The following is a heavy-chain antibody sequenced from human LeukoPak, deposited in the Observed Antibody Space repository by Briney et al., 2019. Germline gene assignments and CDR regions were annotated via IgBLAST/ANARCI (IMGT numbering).Heavy chain of an antibody. Sequence: PGGSLRLSCAASGFTFSSFSMNWVRQAPGKGLEWVSTVSTGGAATYYADSVKGRFTISRDNSKNTLYLQMNSLRAEDTAVYYCAKEPYSYGLTFDYWGQGTLVTVSS. CDR2: VSTGGAAT. CDR1: GFTFSSFS. CDR3: AKEPYSYGLTFDY. J-gene: IGHJ4*02. D-gene: IGHD5-18*01. V-gene: IGHV3-23*01.